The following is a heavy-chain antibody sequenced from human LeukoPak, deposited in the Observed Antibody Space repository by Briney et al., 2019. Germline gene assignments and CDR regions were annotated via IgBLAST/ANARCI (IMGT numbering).Heavy chain of an antibody. D-gene: IGHD3-22*01. V-gene: IGHV1-18*01. Sequence: ASVKVSCKATSRISWVRQAPGQGLAWMGWIGTYGGDTYYAQKFQGRLTVTTNTSTSTVYMELRNLRSDDTAVYYCARDLWNFYDDSGYNWDFDSWGQGTLVTVS. J-gene: IGHJ5*01. CDR3: ARDLWNFYDDSGYNWDFDS. CDR1: TSR. CDR2: IGTYGGDT.